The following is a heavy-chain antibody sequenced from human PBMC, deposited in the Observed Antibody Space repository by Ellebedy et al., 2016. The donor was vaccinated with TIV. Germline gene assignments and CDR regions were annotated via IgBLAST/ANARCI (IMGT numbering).Heavy chain of an antibody. V-gene: IGHV3-21*04. Sequence: GESLKTSCAASGFTFTSYSMNCVRQAPGKGLVWVSSISSTGYSIYYAVSVQGRFTISRDTSKNTVFLQMNSLRAEDTAMYYCAKMEGTYYSNSEPYGGGAFDIWGQGTLVTVSS. D-gene: IGHD3-22*01. CDR3: AKMEGTYYSNSEPYGGGAFDI. CDR2: ISSTGYSI. CDR1: GFTFTSYS. J-gene: IGHJ3*02.